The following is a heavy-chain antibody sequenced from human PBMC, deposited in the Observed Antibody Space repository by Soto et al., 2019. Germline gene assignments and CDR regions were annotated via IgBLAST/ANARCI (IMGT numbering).Heavy chain of an antibody. CDR3: AHSGGYSWGWFDP. CDR1: GGSISSSSYY. D-gene: IGHD1-26*01. J-gene: IGHJ5*02. CDR2: IYYSGST. V-gene: IGHV4-39*01. Sequence: PSETLSLTCTVSGGSISSSSYYWGWIRQPPGKGLEWIGSIYYSGSTYYNPSLKSRVTISVDTSKNQFSLKLSSVSAADTVVYYCAHSGGYSWGWFDPWGQRTLVTVSS.